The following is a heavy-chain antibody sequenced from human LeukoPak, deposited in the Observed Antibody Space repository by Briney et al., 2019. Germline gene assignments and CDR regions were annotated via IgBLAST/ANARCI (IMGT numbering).Heavy chain of an antibody. J-gene: IGHJ6*02. CDR3: ARVEYYDFWSGYEDYYYGMDV. V-gene: IGHV1-2*02. CDR2: INPNSGGT. Sequence: ASVKVSCKASGYTFTGYYMHWVRQAPGQGLEWMGWINPNSGGTNYAQKFQGRATMTRDTSISTAYMELSRLRSDDTAVYYCARVEYYDFWSGYEDYYYGMDVWGQGTTVTVSS. CDR1: GYTFTGYY. D-gene: IGHD3-3*01.